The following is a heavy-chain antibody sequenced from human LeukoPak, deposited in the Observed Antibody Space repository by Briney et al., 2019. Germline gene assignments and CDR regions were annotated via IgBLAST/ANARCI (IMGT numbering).Heavy chain of an antibody. J-gene: IGHJ4*02. Sequence: PSETLSLTCTVSGGSISSYYWSWIRQPPGKGLEWIGYIYYSGSTNYNPSLKSRVTISVDTFKNQFSLKLSSVTAADTAVYYCARAFGGNRLWSVIDWGQGTLVTVSS. CDR1: GGSISSYY. CDR2: IYYSGST. D-gene: IGHD2-21*01. CDR3: ARAFGGNRLWSVID. V-gene: IGHV4-59*01.